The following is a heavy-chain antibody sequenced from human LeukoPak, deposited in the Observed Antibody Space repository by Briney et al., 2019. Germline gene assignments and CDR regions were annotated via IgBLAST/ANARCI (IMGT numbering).Heavy chain of an antibody. Sequence: PGGSLRLSCAASGFTFSDHYMDWVRQAPGKGLEWVGRLRNKANSYTTEYAASVKGRFTISRDDSKNSLYLQMNSLKTEDTAMYFCVRAGIVTTPYFFDYWGQGTLVTVSS. CDR2: LRNKANSYTT. V-gene: IGHV3-72*01. CDR1: GFTFSDHY. J-gene: IGHJ4*02. D-gene: IGHD5-12*01. CDR3: VRAGIVTTPYFFDY.